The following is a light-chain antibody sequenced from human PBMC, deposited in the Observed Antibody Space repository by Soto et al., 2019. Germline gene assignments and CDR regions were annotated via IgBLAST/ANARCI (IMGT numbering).Light chain of an antibody. CDR3: CSYAGSSTFGV. J-gene: IGLJ2*01. CDR2: EGT. V-gene: IGLV2-23*03. CDR1: RSDVGSYNL. Sequence: QSALTQPASVSGSPGQSITISCTGTRSDVGSYNLVSWYQQHPGKAPKLMIYEGTKRPSGVSNRFSGSKSGNTASLTISGLRAEDESDYYCCSYAGSSTFGVFGGGTKLTVL.